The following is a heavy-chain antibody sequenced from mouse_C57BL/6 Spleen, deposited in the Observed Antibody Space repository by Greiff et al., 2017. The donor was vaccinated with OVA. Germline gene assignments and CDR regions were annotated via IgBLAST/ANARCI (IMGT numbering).Heavy chain of an antibody. CDR3: AREGLDDYDGYFDY. CDR2: IYPRSGNT. J-gene: IGHJ2*01. CDR1: GYTFTSYG. Sequence: QVHVKQSGAELARPGASVKLSCKASGYTFTSYGISWVKQRPGQGLEWIGEIYPRSGNTYYNEKFKGKATLTADKSSSTAYMELRSLTSEDSAVYFCAREGLDDYDGYFDYWGQGTTLTVSS. V-gene: IGHV1-81*01. D-gene: IGHD2-4*01.